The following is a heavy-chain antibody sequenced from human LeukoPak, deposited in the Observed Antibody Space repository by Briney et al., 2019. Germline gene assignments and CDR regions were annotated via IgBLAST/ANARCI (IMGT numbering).Heavy chain of an antibody. CDR2: IVVGSGNT. V-gene: IGHV1-58*02. J-gene: IGHJ4*02. CDR3: AADGHRGSGWSSFDY. Sequence: GASVKVSCKTSGYSFITYSINWVRQARGQRLEWIGWIVVGSGNTNYAQKFQERVTITRDMSTSTAYMELSSLRSEDTAVYYCAADGHRGSGWSSFDYWGQGTLVTVSS. D-gene: IGHD6-19*01. CDR1: GYSFITYS.